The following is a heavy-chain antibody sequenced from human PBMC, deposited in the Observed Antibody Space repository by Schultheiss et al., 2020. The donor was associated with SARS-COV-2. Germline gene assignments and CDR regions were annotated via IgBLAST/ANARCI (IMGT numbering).Heavy chain of an antibody. CDR2: IRSKANSYAT. V-gene: IGHV3-73*01. J-gene: IGHJ4*02. CDR3: TRAAVY. CDR1: GFTFSGSA. Sequence: GGSLRLSCAASGFTFSGSAMHWVRQASGKGLEWVGRIRSKANSYATAYAASVKGRFTISRDDSKSIAYLQMNSLKTEDTAVYYCTRAAVYWGQGTLVTVSS. D-gene: IGHD6-13*01.